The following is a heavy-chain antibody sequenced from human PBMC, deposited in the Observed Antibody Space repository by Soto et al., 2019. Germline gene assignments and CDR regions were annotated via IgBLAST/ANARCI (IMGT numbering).Heavy chain of an antibody. J-gene: IGHJ4*02. CDR1: GFTFSNAW. CDR3: TILRTRTIGS. V-gene: IGHV3-15*01. CDR2: IKTKSDGGTT. Sequence: GGSLRLSCAASGFTFSNAWMSWVRQAPGKGLEWVGRIKTKSDGGTTDYAAPVKGRFTISRDDSKNTLYLQMNSLKTEDTAIYYCTILRTRTIGSWGQGTLVTVSS. D-gene: IGHD3-16*01.